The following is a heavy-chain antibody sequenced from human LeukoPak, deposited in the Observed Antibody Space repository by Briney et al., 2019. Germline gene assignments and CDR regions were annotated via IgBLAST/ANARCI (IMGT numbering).Heavy chain of an antibody. CDR3: ARDSQYQLLFLRYYGMDV. Sequence: ASVKVSCKASGGTFSSYAISWVRQAPGQGLEWMGWISAYNGNTNYAQKLQGRVTMTTDTSTSTAYMELRSLRSDDTAVYYCARDSQYQLLFLRYYGMDVWGQGTTVTVSS. CDR1: GGTFSSYA. J-gene: IGHJ6*02. V-gene: IGHV1-18*01. D-gene: IGHD2-2*01. CDR2: ISAYNGNT.